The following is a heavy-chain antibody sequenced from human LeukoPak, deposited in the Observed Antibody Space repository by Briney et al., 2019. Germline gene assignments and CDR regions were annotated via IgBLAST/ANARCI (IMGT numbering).Heavy chain of an antibody. J-gene: IGHJ4*02. CDR3: ARERDGYNYLDY. CDR2: ISWNSGSI. CDR1: GFIFNNYA. Sequence: TGGSLRLSCAGSGFIFNNYAMHWVRQPPGKGLEWVSGISWNSGSIDYADSVKGRFTISRDNAKNSLYLQMNSLRAEDTAVYYCARERDGYNYLDYWGQGTLVTVSS. D-gene: IGHD5-24*01. V-gene: IGHV3-9*01.